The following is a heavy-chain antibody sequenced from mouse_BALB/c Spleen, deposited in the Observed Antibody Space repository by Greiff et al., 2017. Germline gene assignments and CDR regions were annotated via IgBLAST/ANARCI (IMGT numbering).Heavy chain of an antibody. CDR2: IDPANGNT. Sequence: VQLKQSGAELVKPGASVKLSCTASGFNIKDTYMHWVKQRPEQGLEWIGRIDPANGNTKYDPKFQGKATITADTSSNTAYLQLSSLTSEDTAVYYCARGYYGNYAMDYWGQGTSVTVSS. CDR1: GFNIKDTY. CDR3: ARGYYGNYAMDY. V-gene: IGHV14-3*02. D-gene: IGHD1-1*01. J-gene: IGHJ4*01.